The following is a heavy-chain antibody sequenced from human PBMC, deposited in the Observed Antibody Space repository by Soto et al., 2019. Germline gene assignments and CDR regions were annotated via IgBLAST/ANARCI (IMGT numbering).Heavy chain of an antibody. CDR3: ARDRWASGLRNYYYYYGMEV. V-gene: IGHV3-30-3*01. J-gene: IGHJ6*02. CDR2: ISYDGSNK. Sequence: GGSLRLSCAASGFTFSSYAMHWVRQAPGKGLEWVAVISYDGSNKYYADSVKGRFTISRDNSKNTLYLQMNSLRAEDTAVYYCARDRWASGLRNYYYYYGMEVWGQGTTVTVSS. D-gene: IGHD3-22*01. CDR1: GFTFSSYA.